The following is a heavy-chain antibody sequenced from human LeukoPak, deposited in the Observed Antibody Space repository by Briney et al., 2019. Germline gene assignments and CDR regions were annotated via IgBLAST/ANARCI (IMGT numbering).Heavy chain of an antibody. D-gene: IGHD2-2*01. Sequence: GASVKVSCKASGYTFTSYDINWVRQATGQGLEWMGWMNPNSGNTGYAQKFQGRVTMTRNTSISTAYMELSSLKSDDTAVYYCASLVPAAAHDAFDIWGQGTMVTVS. J-gene: IGHJ3*02. CDR3: ASLVPAAAHDAFDI. V-gene: IGHV1-8*01. CDR1: GYTFTSYD. CDR2: MNPNSGNT.